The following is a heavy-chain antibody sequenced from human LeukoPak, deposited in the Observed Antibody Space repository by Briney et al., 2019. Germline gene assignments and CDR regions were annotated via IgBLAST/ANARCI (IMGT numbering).Heavy chain of an antibody. D-gene: IGHD6-19*01. CDR3: AKGSSGWFDLDY. V-gene: IGHV3-9*03. J-gene: IGHJ4*02. CDR1: GFTLDDYA. CDR2: ISWNSGSI. Sequence: GRSLRLSCAASGFTLDDYAMHWVRQAPGKGLEWVSGISWNSGSIGYADSVKGRFTISRDNAKNSLYLQMNSLRAEDMALYYCAKGSSGWFDLDYWGQGTLVTVSS.